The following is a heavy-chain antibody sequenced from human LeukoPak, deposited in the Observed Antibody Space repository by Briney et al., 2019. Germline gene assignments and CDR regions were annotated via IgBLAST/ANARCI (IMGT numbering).Heavy chain of an antibody. J-gene: IGHJ4*02. Sequence: SETLSLTCAVYGGPFSGYYWSWIRQPPGKGLEWIGEINHSGSTNYNPSLKSRVTISVDTSKNQFSLKLSSVTAADTAVYYCARELMDYYGSGSYYNVIYDWGQGTLVTVSS. CDR2: INHSGST. CDR1: GGPFSGYY. CDR3: ARELMDYYGSGSYYNVIYD. D-gene: IGHD3-10*01. V-gene: IGHV4-34*01.